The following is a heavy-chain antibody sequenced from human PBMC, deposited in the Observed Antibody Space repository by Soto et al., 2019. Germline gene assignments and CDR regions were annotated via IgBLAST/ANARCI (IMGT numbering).Heavy chain of an antibody. J-gene: IGHJ4*02. CDR1: GGSITTDNW. V-gene: IGHV4-4*02. CDR2: IHPSGST. D-gene: IGHD6-6*01. Sequence: LSLTCAVSGGSITTDNWWTWVRQPPGKGLEWVREIHPSGSTNHNSSLKSRVTISVDKSKNQFSLKLTAVTAADTAVYYCASRIAARPYWGQGALVTVSS. CDR3: ASRIAARPY.